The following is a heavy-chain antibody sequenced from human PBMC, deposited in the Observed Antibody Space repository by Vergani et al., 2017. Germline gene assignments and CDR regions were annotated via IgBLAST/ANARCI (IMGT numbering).Heavy chain of an antibody. Sequence: QLQLQESGPGLVKPSETLSLTCTVSGGSISSSSYYWGWIRQPPGKGLEWIGSIYYSWGTDYNPSLKSRVTISVDTSKNQFSLKLSSVTAADTAVYYCARDGAEQLVWWDRGWFDPWGQGTLVTVSS. J-gene: IGHJ5*02. V-gene: IGHV4-39*07. D-gene: IGHD6-6*01. CDR1: GGSISSSSYY. CDR2: IYYSWGT. CDR3: ARDGAEQLVWWDRGWFDP.